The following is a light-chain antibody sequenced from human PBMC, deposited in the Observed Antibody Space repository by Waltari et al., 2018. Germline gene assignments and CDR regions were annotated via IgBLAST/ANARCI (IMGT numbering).Light chain of an antibody. CDR1: QIVSSD. V-gene: IGKV3-11*01. CDR3: QQRSNWPPGLT. Sequence: ETVLTQSPATLSLSPGARATLSCRPSQIVSSDLDGYQQKPGQAPRLLIYDASNRATGIPARFSGSGSGTDFTLTISSLEPEDFAVYYCQQRSNWPPGLTFGGGTKVEIK. CDR2: DAS. J-gene: IGKJ4*01.